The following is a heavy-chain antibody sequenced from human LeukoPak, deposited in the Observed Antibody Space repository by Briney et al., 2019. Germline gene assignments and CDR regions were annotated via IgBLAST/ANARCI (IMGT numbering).Heavy chain of an antibody. J-gene: IGHJ3*02. CDR3: AGLRFLEWLSQFDAFDI. CDR2: IYYSGST. Sequence: SETLSLTCTVSGGSISSYYWSWIRQPPGKGLEWIGYIYYSGSTNYNPSLKSRVTISVDTSKNQFSLKLSSVTAADTAVYYCAGLRFLEWLSQFDAFDIWGQGTMVTVSS. V-gene: IGHV4-59*01. CDR1: GGSISSYY. D-gene: IGHD3-3*01.